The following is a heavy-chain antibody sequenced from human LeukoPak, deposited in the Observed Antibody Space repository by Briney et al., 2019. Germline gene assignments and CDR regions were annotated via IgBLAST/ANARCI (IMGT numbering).Heavy chain of an antibody. CDR3: ARDKDYGDKRLLDY. Sequence: GGSLRLSCAASGFTFSSYSMNWVRQAPGKGLEWVSSISSGSSYIYYADSVKGRFTISRDNAKNSLYLQMNSLRAEDTAVYYCARDKDYGDKRLLDYWGQGTLATVSS. V-gene: IGHV3-21*01. D-gene: IGHD4-23*01. CDR2: ISSGSSYI. J-gene: IGHJ4*02. CDR1: GFTFSSYS.